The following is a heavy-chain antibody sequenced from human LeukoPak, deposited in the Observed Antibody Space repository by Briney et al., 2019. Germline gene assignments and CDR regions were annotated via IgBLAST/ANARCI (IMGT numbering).Heavy chain of an antibody. Sequence: PSETLSLTCTVSGGSISSSSYYWGWIRQPPGKGLEWIGSTYYSGSTYYNPSLKSRVTISVDTSKNQFSLKLSSVTAADTAVYYCARRGTVTTGGYFDYWGQGTLVTVSS. CDR3: ARRGTVTTGGYFDY. V-gene: IGHV4-39*01. D-gene: IGHD4-17*01. J-gene: IGHJ4*02. CDR2: TYYSGST. CDR1: GGSISSSSYY.